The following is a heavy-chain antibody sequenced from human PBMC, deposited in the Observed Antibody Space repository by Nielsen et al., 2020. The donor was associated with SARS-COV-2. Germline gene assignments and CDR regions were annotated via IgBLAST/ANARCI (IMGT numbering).Heavy chain of an antibody. D-gene: IGHD3-16*02. CDR2: IIPIFGTA. V-gene: IGHV1-69*01. CDR3: ARGEITFGGVIVNRY. J-gene: IGHJ4*02. Sequence: WVRQAPGQGLEWMGGIIPIFGTANYAQKFQGRVTITADESTSTAYMELSSLRSEDTAVCYCARGEITFGGVIVNRYWGQGTLVTVSS.